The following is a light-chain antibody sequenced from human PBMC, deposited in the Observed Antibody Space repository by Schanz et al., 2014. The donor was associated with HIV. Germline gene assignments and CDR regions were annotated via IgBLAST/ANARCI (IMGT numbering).Light chain of an antibody. CDR3: QQSHNYPYT. Sequence: EIVLTQSPDTLSLSPGERATLSCRASQTVSSNSLAWYQQKPGQSPRLLIYGASTRATAIPDRFSGSGSGTDFSLTISRLEPDDSATYFCQQSHNYPYTFGQGTKLET. V-gene: IGKV3-20*01. J-gene: IGKJ2*01. CDR2: GAS. CDR1: QTVSSNS.